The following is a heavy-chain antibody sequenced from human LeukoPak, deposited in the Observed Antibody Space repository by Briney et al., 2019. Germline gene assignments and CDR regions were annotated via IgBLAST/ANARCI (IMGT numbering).Heavy chain of an antibody. V-gene: IGHV3-7*01. CDR1: GFTFNSYW. Sequence: PGGSLRLSCTASGFTFNSYWMSWVRQAPGKGLEWVANINQDGSEKYYVDSVKGRFTVSRGNGKNSLYLQMSSLRAEDTAVYYCAREGITVALNYYGMDVWGQGTTVTVS. J-gene: IGHJ6*02. CDR2: INQDGSEK. CDR3: AREGITVALNYYGMDV. D-gene: IGHD6-19*01.